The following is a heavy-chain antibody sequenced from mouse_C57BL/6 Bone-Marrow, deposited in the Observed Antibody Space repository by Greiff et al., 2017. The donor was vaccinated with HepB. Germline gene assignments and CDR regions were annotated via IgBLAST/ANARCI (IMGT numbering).Heavy chain of an antibody. D-gene: IGHD3-2*02. V-gene: IGHV1-82*01. Sequence: QVQLKQSGPELVKPGASVKISCKASGYAFSSSWMNWVKQRPGKGLEWIGRIYPGDGDTNYNGKFKGKATLTADKSSSTAYMQLSSLTSEDSAVYFCARPSSGYDYAMDYWGQGTSVTVSS. CDR3: ARPSSGYDYAMDY. CDR1: GYAFSSSW. CDR2: IYPGDGDT. J-gene: IGHJ4*01.